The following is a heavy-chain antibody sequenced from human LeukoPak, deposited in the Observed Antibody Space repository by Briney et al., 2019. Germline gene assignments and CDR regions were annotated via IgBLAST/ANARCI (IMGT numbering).Heavy chain of an antibody. V-gene: IGHV1-46*03. CDR1: GGTFSSYT. J-gene: IGHJ3*02. D-gene: IGHD5-18*01. CDR3: ARVGYSYGSGDAFDI. Sequence: GASVKLSCKASGGTFSSYTISWVRQAPGQGLEWMGIINPSGGSTSYAQKFQGRVTMTRDTSTSTVYMELSSLRSEDTAVYYCARVGYSYGSGDAFDIWGQGQWSPSLQ. CDR2: INPSGGST.